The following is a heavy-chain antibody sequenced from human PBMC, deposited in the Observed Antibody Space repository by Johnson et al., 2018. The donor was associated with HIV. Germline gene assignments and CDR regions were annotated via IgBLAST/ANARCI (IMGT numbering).Heavy chain of an antibody. CDR2: ISYDGSNK. Sequence: QVQLVESGGGVVQPERSLRLSCSASAFTFSRHAMHWVRQAPGKGPEWVACISYDGSNKYYADSVKGRFTISRDNSKNTLYLQMNSLRAEDTAVSYCARVRGYSYGAHAFDIWGQGTMVTVSS. CDR3: ARVRGYSYGAHAFDI. CDR1: AFTFSRHA. D-gene: IGHD5-18*01. J-gene: IGHJ3*02. V-gene: IGHV3-30*04.